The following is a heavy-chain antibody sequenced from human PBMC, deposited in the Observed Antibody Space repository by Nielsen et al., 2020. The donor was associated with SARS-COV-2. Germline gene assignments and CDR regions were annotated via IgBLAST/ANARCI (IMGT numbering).Heavy chain of an antibody. Sequence: GSLRLSCTVSGGSISSYYWSWIRQPPGKGLEFVGYIYDSGSTNYNPSLKSRVTISVDTPKNQFSLKLSSVTAADTAVYYCARNVWNILTGYDTSFDYWGQGTLVTVSS. D-gene: IGHD3-9*01. J-gene: IGHJ4*02. CDR2: IYDSGST. CDR3: ARNVWNILTGYDTSFDY. CDR1: GGSISSYY. V-gene: IGHV4-59*01.